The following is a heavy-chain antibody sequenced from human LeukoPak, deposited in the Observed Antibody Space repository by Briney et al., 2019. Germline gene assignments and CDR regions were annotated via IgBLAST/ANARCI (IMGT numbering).Heavy chain of an antibody. CDR2: ISYDGSNK. Sequence: PGGSLRLSCAASGFTFSSYGMHWVRQVPGKGLEWVAVISYDGSNKYYADSVKGRFTISRDNSKNTLYLQMNSLRAEDTAVYYCAKEAVEYFDYWGQGDLVTVSS. V-gene: IGHV3-30*18. J-gene: IGHJ4*02. CDR3: AKEAVEYFDY. CDR1: GFTFSSYG.